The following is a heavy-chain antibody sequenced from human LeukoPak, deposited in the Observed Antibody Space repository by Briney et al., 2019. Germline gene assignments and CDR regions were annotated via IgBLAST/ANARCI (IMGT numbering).Heavy chain of an antibody. D-gene: IGHD3-22*01. CDR3: TRHNYYEDGFDY. J-gene: IGHJ4*02. V-gene: IGHV3-73*01. CDR1: GFTFSGSA. CDR2: ISSKANTYAT. Sequence: GGSLRLSCAASGFTFSGSAMLWVRQASGKGLEWVGRISSKANTYATAYAAPVKGRFIISRDDSKNTAYLQMNSLKTEDTAVYYCTRHNYYEDGFDYWGQGTLVTVSS.